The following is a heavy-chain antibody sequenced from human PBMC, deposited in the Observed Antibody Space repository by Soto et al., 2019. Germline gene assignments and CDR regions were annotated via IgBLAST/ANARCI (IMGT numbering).Heavy chain of an antibody. D-gene: IGHD3-3*01. J-gene: IGHJ4*02. CDR2: IYYSGST. CDR1: GGSISSSSYY. V-gene: IGHV4-39*01. CDR3: ARTGFFGVVPERY. Sequence: PSETLSLTCTVSGGSISSSSYYWGWIRQPPGKGLEWIGSIYYSGSTYYNPSLKSRATISVDTSKNQFSLKLSSVTAADTAVYYCARTGFFGVVPERYWGQGTLVTVSS.